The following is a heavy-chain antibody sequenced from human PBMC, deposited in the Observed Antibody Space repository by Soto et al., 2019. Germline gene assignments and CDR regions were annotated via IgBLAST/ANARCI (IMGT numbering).Heavy chain of an antibody. Sequence: PGGSLRLSCLASGFTFSDFAMTWVRHVPGRAPEWVASLDGAGGSTYYAETVRGRFSISRDNSQNTLFLQMKRLTVDDTAIYYCAAPXDEYGSGVSWFTYGMDIWGQGTTVTVSS. V-gene: IGHV3-23*01. J-gene: IGHJ6*02. CDR1: GFTFSDFA. CDR2: LDGAGGST. CDR3: AAPXDEYGSGVSWFTYGMDI. D-gene: IGHD3-10*01.